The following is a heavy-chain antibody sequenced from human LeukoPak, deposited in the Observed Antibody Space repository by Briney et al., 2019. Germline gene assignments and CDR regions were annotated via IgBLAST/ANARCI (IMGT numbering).Heavy chain of an antibody. CDR1: GGSISSSSYY. J-gene: IGHJ3*02. D-gene: IGHD6-19*01. CDR3: ASHMGKRELIAVADDAFDI. CDR2: IYYSGST. Sequence: SETLSLTCTVSGGSISSSSYYWGWIRQPPGKGLEWIGSIYYSGSTYYNPSLKSRVTISVDTSKNQFSLKLSSVTAVDTAVYYCASHMGKRELIAVADDAFDIWGQGTMVTVSS. V-gene: IGHV4-39*07.